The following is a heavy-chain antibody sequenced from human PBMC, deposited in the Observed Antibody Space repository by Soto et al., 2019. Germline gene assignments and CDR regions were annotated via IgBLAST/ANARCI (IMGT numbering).Heavy chain of an antibody. CDR2: IFSSGST. Sequence: PSETLSLTCTVSGGSINTFYWSWVRQPAGKGPEWIGRIFSSGSTSFNPSLESRVAMSVDTSKNHFSLNLSSVTAADMAVYYCAREGSYSAYNFAHGIQLWSFDFWGQGALVTVS. CDR3: AREGSYSAYNFAHGIQLWSFDF. D-gene: IGHD5-12*01. V-gene: IGHV4-4*07. CDR1: GGSINTFY. J-gene: IGHJ4*02.